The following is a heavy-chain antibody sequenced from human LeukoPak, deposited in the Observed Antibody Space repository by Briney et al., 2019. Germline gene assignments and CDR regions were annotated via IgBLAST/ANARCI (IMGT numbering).Heavy chain of an antibody. CDR3: ARASYCSSTSCYYYYYGMDV. J-gene: IGHJ6*02. D-gene: IGHD2-2*01. V-gene: IGHV1-69*04. CDR2: IIPILGIA. CDR1: GGTFSSYA. Sequence: ASVKVSCKASGGTFSSYAISWVRQAPGQGLEWMGRIIPILGIANYAQKFQGRVTITADKSTSTAYMELSSLRSEDTAVYYCARASYCSSTSCYYYYYGMDVWGQGTTVTVSS.